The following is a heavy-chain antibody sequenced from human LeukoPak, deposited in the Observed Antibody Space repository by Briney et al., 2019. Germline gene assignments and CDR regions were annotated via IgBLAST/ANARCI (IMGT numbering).Heavy chain of an antibody. CDR3: ARWSSGELSVYGMDV. V-gene: IGHV1-8*01. D-gene: IGHD3-10*01. J-gene: IGHJ6*02. Sequence: ASVKVSCKASGYTFTSYDINWVRRATGQGLEWMGWMNPNSGNTGYAQKFQGRVTMTRNTSISTAYMELSSLGSEDTAVYYCARWSSGELSVYGMDVWGQGTTVTVSS. CDR2: MNPNSGNT. CDR1: GYTFTSYD.